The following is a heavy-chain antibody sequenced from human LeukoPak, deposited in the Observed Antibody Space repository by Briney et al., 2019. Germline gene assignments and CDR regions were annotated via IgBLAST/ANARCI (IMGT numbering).Heavy chain of an antibody. CDR2: IASGGNT. CDR1: GFTFNSYT. CDR3: AKRGISGSSYFDY. D-gene: IGHD3-10*01. V-gene: IGHV3-23*01. J-gene: IGHJ4*02. Sequence: PGGSLRLSCAASGFTFNSYTMAWVRQAPGKGLEWVSNIASGGNTYYADSVKGRFTISRDNSKNTLYLQMNNLRAEDTAVYYCAKRGISGSSYFDYWGQGTLVTVSS.